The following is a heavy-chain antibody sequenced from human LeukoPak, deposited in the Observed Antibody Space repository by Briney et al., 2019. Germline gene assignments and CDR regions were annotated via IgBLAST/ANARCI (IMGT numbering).Heavy chain of an antibody. CDR1: GFTFSSYA. D-gene: IGHD3-9*01. Sequence: GGSLRLSCAASGFTFSSYAMSWVRQAPGKGLEWVSAISGSGGSTYYADSVKGRFTISRDNSKNTQYLQMNSLRAEDTAVYYCAKGYFDWLLMDYYYYMDVWGKGTTVTVSS. CDR3: AKGYFDWLLMDYYYYMDV. CDR2: ISGSGGST. J-gene: IGHJ6*03. V-gene: IGHV3-23*01.